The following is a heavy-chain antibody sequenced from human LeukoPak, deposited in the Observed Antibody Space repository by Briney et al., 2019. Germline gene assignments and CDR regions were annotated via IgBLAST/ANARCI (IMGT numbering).Heavy chain of an antibody. D-gene: IGHD2-21*02. V-gene: IGHV3-48*01. J-gene: IGHJ4*02. CDR1: GFTLSSYG. CDR2: ISSRSTTI. Sequence: GGSLRLSCAASGFTLSSYGMNWVRQAPGKGLEWVSYISSRSTTIYYADSVKGRFTISRDNAKNSLYLQMNSLRAEDTAVYYCAKDRMRSGVVVTATPYFDYWGQGTLVTVSS. CDR3: AKDRMRSGVVVTATPYFDY.